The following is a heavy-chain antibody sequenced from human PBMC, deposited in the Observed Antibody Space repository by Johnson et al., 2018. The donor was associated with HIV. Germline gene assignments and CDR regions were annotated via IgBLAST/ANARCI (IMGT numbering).Heavy chain of an antibody. V-gene: IGHV3-9*01. J-gene: IGHJ3*02. CDR2: ISWNSGSI. CDR3: ARQTLRTFDI. D-gene: IGHD3-16*01. Sequence: VRLVESGGGLVHPGRSLRLSCAASGFTFDDYAMHWVRQAPGKGLEWVSGISWNSGSIGYADSVKGRFTISRDNSKNTLYLQMNSLRAEDTAVYYCARQTLRTFDIWGQGTMVTVSS. CDR1: GFTFDDYA.